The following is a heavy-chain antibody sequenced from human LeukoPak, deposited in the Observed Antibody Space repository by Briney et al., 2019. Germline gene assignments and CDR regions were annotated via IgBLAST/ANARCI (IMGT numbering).Heavy chain of an antibody. D-gene: IGHD3-22*01. V-gene: IGHV3-23*01. CDR3: AKPKITMIVVVAFDY. Sequence: GGSLRLSCAPSGFTFSSYAMSWVRQAPGKGLEGVSAISGSGGSTYYADPVKGRFTISRDNSKNTLYLQMNSLRAEDPAVYYCAKPKITMIVVVAFDYWGQGTLVTVSS. CDR2: ISGSGGST. CDR1: GFTFSSYA. J-gene: IGHJ4*02.